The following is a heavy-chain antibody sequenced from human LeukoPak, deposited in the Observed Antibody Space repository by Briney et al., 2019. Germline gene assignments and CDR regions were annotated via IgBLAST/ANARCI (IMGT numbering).Heavy chain of an antibody. Sequence: GGSLRLSCAASGFTFSNAWMNWVRQAPRKGLEWVARVKSKAVGETTSYAAPVKGRFSISRDDSRDMVYLQMNSLEAEDTAVYYCATCNGDCYFNFWGQGTLVIVSS. D-gene: IGHD2-21*02. CDR1: GFTFSNAW. CDR2: VKSKAVGETT. CDR3: ATCNGDCYFNF. J-gene: IGHJ4*02. V-gene: IGHV3-15*01.